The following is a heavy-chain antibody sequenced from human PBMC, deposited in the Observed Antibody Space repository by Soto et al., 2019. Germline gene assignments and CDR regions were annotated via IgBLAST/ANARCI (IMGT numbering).Heavy chain of an antibody. Sequence: SETLSLTCTVSGGSIGSYYWSWIRQHPGTGLEWIGYIYNSGRTYYNPSLKSRLTISLDTSENQFSLELTSVTAADTAIYYCARARQYYDCELDPWGQGTLVTV. CDR2: IYNSGRT. J-gene: IGHJ5*02. V-gene: IGHV4-59*06. CDR1: GGSIGSYY. D-gene: IGHD3-9*01. CDR3: ARARQYYDCELDP.